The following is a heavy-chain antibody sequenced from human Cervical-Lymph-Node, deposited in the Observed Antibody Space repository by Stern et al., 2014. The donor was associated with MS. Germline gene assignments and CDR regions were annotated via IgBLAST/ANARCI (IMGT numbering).Heavy chain of an antibody. J-gene: IGHJ6*02. V-gene: IGHV1-2*04. CDR2: INPNSGGT. D-gene: IGHD3-22*01. CDR1: GYTFTGYY. CDR3: ARNYYDSSGRYYYYYGMDV. Sequence: QVKLVQSGAEVKKPGASVKVSCKASGYTFTGYYMHWVRQAPGQGLEWMGWINPNSGGTNYAQKFQGWVTMTRDTSISTAYMELSRLRSDDTAVYYCARNYYDSSGRYYYYYGMDVWGQGTTVTVSS.